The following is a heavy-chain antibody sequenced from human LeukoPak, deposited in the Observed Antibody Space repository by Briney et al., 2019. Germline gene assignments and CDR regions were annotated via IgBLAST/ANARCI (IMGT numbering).Heavy chain of an antibody. D-gene: IGHD6-13*01. CDR2: TYYRSKWYN. V-gene: IGHV6-1*01. Sequence: SQTLSLTCAISGDSVSSNSAAWNWIRQSPSRGLEWLGRTYYRSKWYNDYAVSVKSRITINSDTSKNQFSLQLNSVTPEDTAVYYCAREARITGIAAAGTGFDPWGQGTLVTVSS. CDR1: GDSVSSNSAA. J-gene: IGHJ5*02. CDR3: AREARITGIAAAGTGFDP.